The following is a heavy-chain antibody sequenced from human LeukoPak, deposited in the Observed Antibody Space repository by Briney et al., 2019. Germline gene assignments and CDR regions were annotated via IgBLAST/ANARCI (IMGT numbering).Heavy chain of an antibody. Sequence: PGGSLRLSCAASGFTFSSYAMHWVRQAPGKGLEYVSAISSNGGSTYYANSVKGRFTISRDNSKNTLYLQMGSLRAEDTAVYYCARGLWRLLTIGPNDYWGQGTLVTVSS. J-gene: IGHJ4*02. CDR2: ISSNGGST. V-gene: IGHV3-64*01. D-gene: IGHD6-25*01. CDR3: ARGLWRLLTIGPNDY. CDR1: GFTFSSYA.